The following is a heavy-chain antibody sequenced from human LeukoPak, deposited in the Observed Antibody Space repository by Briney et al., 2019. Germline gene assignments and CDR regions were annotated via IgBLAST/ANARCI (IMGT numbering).Heavy chain of an antibody. CDR2: IQQNGIEK. D-gene: IGHD1-1*01. J-gene: IGHJ5*02. Sequence: GGSLRLSCAASGFTFRDFWTSWVGQAPGKGLEWVAKIQQNGIEKYSVEGRFTISRDNVNSLLYLRINSLRADHTAMYYCARDRDGKDLSGQGNLVTVSS. V-gene: IGHV3-7*03. CDR1: GFTFRDFW. CDR3: ARDRDGKDL.